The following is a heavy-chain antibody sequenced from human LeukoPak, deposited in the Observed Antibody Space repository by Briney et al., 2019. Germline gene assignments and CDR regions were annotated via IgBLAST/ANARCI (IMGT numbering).Heavy chain of an antibody. CDR2: VHYSGSS. J-gene: IGHJ6*03. CDR1: GDSISSYY. Sequence: SETLSLTCTVSGDSISSYYWSWLRQPPGKGPEWLGYVHYSGSSAYIPSLKSRVAMSVDTSKNQFSLSLTSVTAADTALYYCARWYCSNHTCFHMDVWGKGTTVTVFS. D-gene: IGHD2-2*01. CDR3: ARWYCSNHTCFHMDV. V-gene: IGHV4-59*08.